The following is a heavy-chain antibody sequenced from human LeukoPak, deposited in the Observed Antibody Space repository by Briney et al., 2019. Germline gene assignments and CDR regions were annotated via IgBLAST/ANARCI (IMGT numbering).Heavy chain of an antibody. CDR2: ISGGGGST. CDR3: AKDPNVLMVYAYYMDV. Sequence: GGSLRLSCAASGFTFSSYAMSWVRQAPGKGLEWVSVISGGGGSTYYADSVKGRFTISRDNSKNTLYLQMNSLRAEDTAIYYCAKDPNVLMVYAYYMDVWGKGTTVTVSS. V-gene: IGHV3-23*01. CDR1: GFTFSSYA. J-gene: IGHJ6*03. D-gene: IGHD2-8*01.